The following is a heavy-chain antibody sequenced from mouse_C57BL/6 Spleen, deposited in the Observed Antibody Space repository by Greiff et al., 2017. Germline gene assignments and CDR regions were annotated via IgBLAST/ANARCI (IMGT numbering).Heavy chain of an antibody. D-gene: IGHD1-1*01. CDR3: TRDKGYYGSSLDY. CDR1: GFTFSSYA. V-gene: IGHV5-9-1*02. CDR2: ISSGGDYI. Sequence: EVKVVESGEGLVKPGGSLKLSCAASGFTFSSYAMSWVRQTPEKRLEWVAYISSGGDYIYYADTVKGRFTISRDNARNTLYLQMSSLKSEDTAMYYCTRDKGYYGSSLDYWGQGTSVTVSS. J-gene: IGHJ4*01.